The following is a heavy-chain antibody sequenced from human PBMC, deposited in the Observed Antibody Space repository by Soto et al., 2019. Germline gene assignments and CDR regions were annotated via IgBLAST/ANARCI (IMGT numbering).Heavy chain of an antibody. V-gene: IGHV3-30-3*01. CDR2: ISYDGSNK. J-gene: IGHJ4*02. CDR3: ARDMLYSSSWYGRTLVY. D-gene: IGHD6-13*01. Sequence: PGGSLRLSCAASGFNFSSYAMHWVRQAPGKGLEWVAVISYDGSNKYYADSVKGRFTISRDNSKNTLYLQMNSLRAEDTAVYYCARDMLYSSSWYGRTLVYWGQGTLVTVSS. CDR1: GFNFSSYA.